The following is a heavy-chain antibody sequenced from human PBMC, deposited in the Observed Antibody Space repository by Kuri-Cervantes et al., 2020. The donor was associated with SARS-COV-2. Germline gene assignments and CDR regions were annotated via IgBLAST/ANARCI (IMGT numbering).Heavy chain of an antibody. CDR1: GYTFTSYD. CDR3: ARDLAAVAGGGWFDP. D-gene: IGHD6-19*01. V-gene: IGHV1-8*02. Sequence: ASVKVSCKASGYTFTSYDINWVRQATGQGLEWMGWMNPNSGNTGYAQKFQGRVTMTRNTSISTAYMELSSLRAEDTAVYYCARDLAAVAGGGWFDPWGQGTLVTVSS. CDR2: MNPNSGNT. J-gene: IGHJ5*02.